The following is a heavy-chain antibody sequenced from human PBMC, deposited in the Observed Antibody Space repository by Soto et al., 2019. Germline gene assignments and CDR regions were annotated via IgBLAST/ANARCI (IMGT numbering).Heavy chain of an antibody. J-gene: IGHJ4*02. D-gene: IGHD2-15*01. V-gene: IGHV4-4*07. CDR2: IFSSGST. Sequence: SETLSLTCTVSGGSINTFYWSWVRQPAGKGLEWIGRIFSSGSTSFNPSLESRVAMSVDTSKNHFSLNLSSVTAADKAVYYCARGGGYDSFDFWGQGIQVTVSS. CDR3: ARGGGYDSFDF. CDR1: GGSINTFY.